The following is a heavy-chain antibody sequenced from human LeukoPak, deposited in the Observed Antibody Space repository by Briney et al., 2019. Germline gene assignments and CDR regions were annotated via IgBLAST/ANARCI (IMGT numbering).Heavy chain of an antibody. J-gene: IGHJ6*03. V-gene: IGHV4-38-2*01. CDR1: GYSISSGYY. CDR2: MYHSGST. D-gene: IGHD6-13*01. CDR3: ARQGGSSSPYYYYMDV. Sequence: PSETQSLTCAVSGYSISSGYYWGWFRQPPGKGLEWIRCMYHSGSTYYNPSLKSRVTISVDTSKNQFSLKLSSVTAADTAVYYCARQGGSSSPYYYYMDVWGKGTTVTVSS.